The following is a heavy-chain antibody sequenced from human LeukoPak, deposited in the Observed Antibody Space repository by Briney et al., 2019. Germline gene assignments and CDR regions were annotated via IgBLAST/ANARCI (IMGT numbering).Heavy chain of an antibody. J-gene: IGHJ6*02. V-gene: IGHV4-59*01. CDR3: ARENSSSDRYYYYYGMDV. CDR2: IYYSGST. D-gene: IGHD6-6*01. CDR1: GGSISSYY. Sequence: PSETLSLTCTVSGGSISSYYWSWIRQPPGKGLEWIGYIYYSGSTNYNPSLKSRVTISVDTSKNQFSLKLSSVTAADTAVYYCARENSSSDRYYYYYGMDVWGQGTTVTVSS.